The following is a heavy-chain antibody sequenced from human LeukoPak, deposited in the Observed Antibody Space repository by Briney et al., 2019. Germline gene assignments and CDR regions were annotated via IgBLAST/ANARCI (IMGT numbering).Heavy chain of an antibody. V-gene: IGHV3-11*04. CDR2: ISNSGNNI. CDR3: ARDTRSFDY. Sequence: KTGGSLRLSCAASGFTFSDYYMSWIRQAPGKGLEWVSYISNSGNNIYYADSVKGRFTISRDNAKNSLYLQMNSLRAEDTAVYYCARDTRSFDYWGQGTLVTVSS. CDR1: GFTFSDYY. J-gene: IGHJ4*02.